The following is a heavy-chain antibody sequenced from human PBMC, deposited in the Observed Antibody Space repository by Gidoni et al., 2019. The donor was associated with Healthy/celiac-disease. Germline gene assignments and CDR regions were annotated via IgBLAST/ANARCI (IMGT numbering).Heavy chain of an antibody. CDR3: ATRPYYDFWSGYRYGMDV. V-gene: IGHV1-69*06. J-gene: IGHJ6*02. CDR1: GGTFSSYA. Sequence: QVQLVQSGAEVKKPGSSVKVSCKASGGTFSSYAISWVRQAPGQGLEWMGGIIPILGTANYAQKFQGIFTITADKSTSTAYMELSSLRSEDTAVYYCATRPYYDFWSGYRYGMDVWGQGTTVTVAS. D-gene: IGHD3-3*01. CDR2: IIPILGTA.